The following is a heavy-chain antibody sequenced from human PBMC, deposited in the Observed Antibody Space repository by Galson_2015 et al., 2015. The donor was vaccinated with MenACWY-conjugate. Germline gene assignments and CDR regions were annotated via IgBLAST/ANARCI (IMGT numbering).Heavy chain of an antibody. Sequence: SLRLSYAASGFRFSSYTFYWVRQSPGKGLEWVAVVSYDASSRYYRDSVQGRFTISSDNSKNTVSLEMSSLGPEDSAVYYCVRAEGWLRGAFDLWGQGTMVTVSS. CDR3: VRAEGWLRGAFDL. J-gene: IGHJ3*01. CDR2: VSYDASSR. D-gene: IGHD5-12*01. CDR1: GFRFSSYT. V-gene: IGHV3-30*10.